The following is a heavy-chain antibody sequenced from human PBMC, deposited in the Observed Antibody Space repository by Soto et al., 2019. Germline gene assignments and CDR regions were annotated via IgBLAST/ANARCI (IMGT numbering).Heavy chain of an antibody. CDR1: GFTFSDYY. D-gene: IGHD6-6*01. J-gene: IGHJ5*02. V-gene: IGHV3-11*05. CDR3: ARDPSRRPPPDL. CDR2: ISSTSAYT. Sequence: PGGSLRLSCAVSGFTFSDYYMTWFRQAPGKGLEWVSYISSTSAYTNYADSVKGRFTISRDNAKNLLYLQMTSLRDEDTAVYFCARDPSRRPPPDLWGQGTLVTVSS.